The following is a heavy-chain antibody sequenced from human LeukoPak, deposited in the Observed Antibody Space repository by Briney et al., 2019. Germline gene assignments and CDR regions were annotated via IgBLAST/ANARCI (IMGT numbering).Heavy chain of an antibody. CDR2: IIPIFGTA. CDR3: ARDRRHNWNDGGAFDI. V-gene: IGHV1-69*13. J-gene: IGHJ3*02. D-gene: IGHD1-1*01. CDR1: GGTFSSYA. Sequence: GASVKVSCKASGGTFSSYAISWVRQVPGQGLEWMGGIIPIFGTANYAQKFQGRVTITADESTSTAYMELSSLRSEDTAVYYCARDRRHNWNDGGAFDIWGQGTMVTVSS.